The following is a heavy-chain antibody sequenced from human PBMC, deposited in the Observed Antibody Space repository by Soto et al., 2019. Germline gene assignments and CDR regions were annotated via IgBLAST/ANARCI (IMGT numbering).Heavy chain of an antibody. CDR2: LYSGAGT. V-gene: IGHV3-66*01. CDR3: ARECGGDCSNAFDL. CDR1: GFTVSSNY. Sequence: VQLVESGGGLVQPGGSLRLSCAASGFTVSSNYMNWVLQAPGKGLEWLSVLYSGAGTYYADSVKDRFTISRDNSKNTLYLQLNSLRAEDTAIYYCARECGGDCSNAFDLWGQGTMVTVSP. J-gene: IGHJ3*01. D-gene: IGHD2-21*01.